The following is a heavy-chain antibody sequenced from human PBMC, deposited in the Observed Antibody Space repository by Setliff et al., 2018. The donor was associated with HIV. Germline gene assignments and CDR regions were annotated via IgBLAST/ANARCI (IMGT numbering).Heavy chain of an antibody. CDR2: IRYDGSNK. Sequence: GGSLRLSCAASGFTFSSYGMHWVRQAPGKGLEWVAFIRYDGSNKYYADSAKGRFTISRDNSKNTLYLQMNSLRAEDTAVYYCAKKRTVTTQGYFDYWGQGTLVTVSS. CDR1: GFTFSSYG. V-gene: IGHV3-30*02. D-gene: IGHD4-17*01. CDR3: AKKRTVTTQGYFDY. J-gene: IGHJ4*02.